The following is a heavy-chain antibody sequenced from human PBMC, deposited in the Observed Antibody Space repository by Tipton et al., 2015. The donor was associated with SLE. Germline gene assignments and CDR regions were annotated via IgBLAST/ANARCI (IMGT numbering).Heavy chain of an antibody. D-gene: IGHD1/OR15-1a*01. V-gene: IGHV3-23*01. CDR2: ISGGGGGT. CDR3: AKFEKTTDFYLDS. CDR1: GFTFGSYA. J-gene: IGHJ4*02. Sequence: SLRLSCATSGFTFGSYALRWGRRAPGKGLEWVSAISGGGGGTYYADFVKGRFSISIDKSKKTLFLQMNSLRVDDTATYYCAKFEKTTDFYLDSWGQGTLVSVSS.